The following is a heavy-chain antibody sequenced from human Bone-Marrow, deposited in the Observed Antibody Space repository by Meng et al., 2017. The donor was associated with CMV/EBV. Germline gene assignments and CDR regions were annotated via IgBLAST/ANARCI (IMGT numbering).Heavy chain of an antibody. V-gene: IGHV4-59*01. D-gene: IGHD6-19*01. CDR2: IYYSGST. CDR3: ARGGGDSSGWSLFAY. J-gene: IGHJ4*02. Sequence: SETLSLTCTVSGGSISSYYWSWIRQPPGKGLEWIGYIYYSGSTNYNPSLKSRVTISVDTSKNQFSLKLSSVTAADTAVYYCARGGGDSSGWSLFAYWGQGPRVTCSS. CDR1: GGSISSYY.